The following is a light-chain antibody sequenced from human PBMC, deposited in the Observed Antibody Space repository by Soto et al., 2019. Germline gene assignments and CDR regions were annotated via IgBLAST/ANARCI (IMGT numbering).Light chain of an antibody. CDR3: QQYNSLHT. J-gene: IGKJ2*01. CDR1: QNIGRW. CDR2: DAS. Sequence: DIRMTQSPSTLPASVGDRVTITCRASQNIGRWLAWYQQKPGKAPNLLICDASSLQSGVPSRFSGSGSGTEFTLTISSLQPDDVATYYCQQYNSLHTFGQGTKLEIK. V-gene: IGKV1-5*01.